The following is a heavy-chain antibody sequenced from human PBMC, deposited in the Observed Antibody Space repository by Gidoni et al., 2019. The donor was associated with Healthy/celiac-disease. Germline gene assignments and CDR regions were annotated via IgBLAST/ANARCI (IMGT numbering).Heavy chain of an antibody. D-gene: IGHD6-13*01. J-gene: IGHJ4*02. CDR3: AKRERYSSSFDY. CDR2: ISYDGSNK. CDR1: GFTFSSYG. Sequence: QVQLVESGGGVVQPGRSLRLSCAASGFTFSSYGMHWVRQAPGKGLEWVAVISYDGSNKYYADSVKGRYTISRDNSKNTLYLQMNSLRAEDTAVYYCAKRERYSSSFDYWGQGTLVTVSS. V-gene: IGHV3-30*18.